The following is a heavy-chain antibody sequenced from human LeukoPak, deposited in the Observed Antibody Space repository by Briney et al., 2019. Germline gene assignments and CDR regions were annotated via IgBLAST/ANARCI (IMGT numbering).Heavy chain of an antibody. CDR3: SAGHYYYYMDV. CDR1: GFTFSDYY. Sequence: GGSLRLSCAASGFTFSDYYMSWIRQAPGKGLEWVSYISSSGSTIYYADSVKGRFTISRDNAKNSLYLQMNSLRAEDTAVYYCSAGHYYYYMDVWGKGTTVPVSS. CDR2: ISSSGSTI. V-gene: IGHV3-11*04. D-gene: IGHD6-13*01. J-gene: IGHJ6*03.